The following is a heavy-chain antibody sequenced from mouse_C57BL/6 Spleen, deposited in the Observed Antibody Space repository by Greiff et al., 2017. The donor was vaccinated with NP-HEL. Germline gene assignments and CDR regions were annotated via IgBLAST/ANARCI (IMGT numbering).Heavy chain of an antibody. CDR2: IDPATGGT. Sequence: QVHVKQSGAELVRPGASVTLSCKASGYPFTDYEMHWVKQTPVHGLAWIGAIDPATGGTAYNQKFKGKAILTADQSSSTAYMELRSLTSEDSAVYYCTRTRPGAWFAYWGQGTLVTVSA. V-gene: IGHV1-15*01. J-gene: IGHJ3*01. D-gene: IGHD4-1*01. CDR1: GYPFTDYE. CDR3: TRTRPGAWFAY.